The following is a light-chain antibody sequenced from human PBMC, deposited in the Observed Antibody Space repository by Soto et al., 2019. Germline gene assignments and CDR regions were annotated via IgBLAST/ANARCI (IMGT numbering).Light chain of an antibody. Sequence: QSALTQPASVSGSPGQPITISCTGSSSAVVSYRLVSWYQCHPGKVPKLIIYEGNKRPPCVSNRFSGSEPGNTASRQIFGLQAEDEAGYYGCSSAPSRTVVFGTGTKVTVL. CDR2: EGN. V-gene: IGLV2-23*01. CDR3: CSSAPSRTVV. J-gene: IGLJ1*01. CDR1: SSAVVSYRL.